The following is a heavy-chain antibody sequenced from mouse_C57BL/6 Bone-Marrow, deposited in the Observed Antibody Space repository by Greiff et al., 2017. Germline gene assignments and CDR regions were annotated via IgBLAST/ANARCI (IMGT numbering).Heavy chain of an antibody. CDR1: GFNIKDDY. CDR2: IDPENGDT. V-gene: IGHV14-4*01. Sequence: EVQLQQSGAELVRPGASVKLSCTASGFNIKDDYMHWVKQRPEQGLEWIGWIDPENGDTEYASKFQGKATITADTSSNTAYLQLSSLTSEDTAVYYCTTYGRFDYWGQGPTLTVSS. D-gene: IGHD1-1*02. J-gene: IGHJ2*01. CDR3: TTYGRFDY.